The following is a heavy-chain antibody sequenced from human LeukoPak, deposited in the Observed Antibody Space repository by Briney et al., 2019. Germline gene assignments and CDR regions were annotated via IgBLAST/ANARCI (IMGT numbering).Heavy chain of an antibody. CDR2: IYPADSDT. CDR1: GYSFTNYW. D-gene: IGHD4-23*01. V-gene: IGHV5-51*01. J-gene: IGHJ4*02. CDR3: ARPATTVATGFDY. Sequence: GESLKISCKGSGYSFTNYWIGWVRQMPGKGLEWMGIIYPADSDTRYSPSFQGQVTISADKSISTAYLQWNSLKASNTAMYYCARPATTVATGFDYWGQETLVTVSS.